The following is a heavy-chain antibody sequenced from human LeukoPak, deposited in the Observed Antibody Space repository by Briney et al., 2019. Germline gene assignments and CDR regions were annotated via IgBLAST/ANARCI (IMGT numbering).Heavy chain of an antibody. J-gene: IGHJ6*03. V-gene: IGHV4-61*02. CDR1: GGSISSGSYY. Sequence: KSSQTLSLTCTVSGGSISSGSYYWSWIRQPAGKGLEWIGRISTSGSTNYNPSLKSRVTISVDTSKNQFSLKLSSVTAADTAVYYCARDDPYYYYYMDVWGKGTTVTASS. CDR3: ARDDPYYYYYMDV. CDR2: ISTSGST.